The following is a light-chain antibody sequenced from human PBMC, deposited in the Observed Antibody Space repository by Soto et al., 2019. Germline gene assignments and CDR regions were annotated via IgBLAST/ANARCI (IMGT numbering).Light chain of an antibody. CDR2: ATS. J-gene: IGKJ4*01. Sequence: DIQMTQSPSSLSASVGDRVTITCRASQGISSYLNWYQQKPWKAPNLLIYATSSLQSGVPSRFSGSGSGTAFTLTISSLQPEDFATYYCQQGYSTPLTFGGGTKVEIK. V-gene: IGKV1-39*01. CDR1: QGISSY. CDR3: QQGYSTPLT.